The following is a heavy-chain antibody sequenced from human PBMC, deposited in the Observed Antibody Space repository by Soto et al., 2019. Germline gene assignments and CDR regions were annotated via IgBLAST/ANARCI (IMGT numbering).Heavy chain of an antibody. V-gene: IGHV4-61*01. CDR1: GGSVSSGSYY. J-gene: IGHJ6*02. D-gene: IGHD3-3*01. CDR3: ARGYYDFWSGYDYYYYYGMDV. Sequence: QVQLQESGPGLVKPSETLSLTCTVSGGSVSSGSYYWSWIRQPPGKGLEWIGYIYYSGSTNYNPSLNGRVTISVDTSKNPFSLKLSSVTAADTAVYYCARGYYDFWSGYDYYYYYGMDVWGQGTTVTVSS. CDR2: IYYSGST.